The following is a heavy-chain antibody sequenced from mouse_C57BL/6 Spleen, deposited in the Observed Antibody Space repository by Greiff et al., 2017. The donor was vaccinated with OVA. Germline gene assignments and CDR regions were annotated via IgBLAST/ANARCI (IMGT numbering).Heavy chain of an antibody. J-gene: IGHJ1*03. CDR2: IHPNSGST. D-gene: IGHD3-3*01. V-gene: IGHV1-64*01. Sequence: QVQLKQSGAELVKPGASVKLSCKASGYTFTSYWMHWVKQRPGQGLEWIGMIHPNSGSTNYNEKFKSKATLTVDKSSSTAYMQLSSLTSEDSAVYYCARGWDWYFDVWGTGTTVTVSS. CDR3: ARGWDWYFDV. CDR1: GYTFTSYW.